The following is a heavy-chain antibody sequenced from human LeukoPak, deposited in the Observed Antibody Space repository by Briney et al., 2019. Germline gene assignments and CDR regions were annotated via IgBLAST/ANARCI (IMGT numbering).Heavy chain of an antibody. V-gene: IGHV3-48*03. J-gene: IGHJ4*02. CDR1: GFTFSSYE. CDR2: ISTSGNTR. D-gene: IGHD2-8*01. Sequence: GGSLRLSCAASGFTFSSYEMNWVRQAPGKGLEWVSYISTSGNTRYYADSVKGRFTISRDNSKNTLYLQMNSLRAEDTAVYYCAKVFFMDYWGQGTLVTVSS. CDR3: AKVFFMDY.